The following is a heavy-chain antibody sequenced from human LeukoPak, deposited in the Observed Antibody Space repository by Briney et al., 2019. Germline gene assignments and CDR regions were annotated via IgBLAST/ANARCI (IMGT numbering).Heavy chain of an antibody. J-gene: IGHJ4*02. CDR3: ARGPAVAGEFDY. Sequence: ASVKVSCKASGYTFTSYGISWVRQAPGQGLEWMGWISAYNGNTNYAQKLQGRVTMTRNTSISTAYMELSSLRSEDTAVYYCARGPAVAGEFDYWGQGTLVTVSS. CDR2: ISAYNGNT. CDR1: GYTFTSYG. V-gene: IGHV1-18*01. D-gene: IGHD6-19*01.